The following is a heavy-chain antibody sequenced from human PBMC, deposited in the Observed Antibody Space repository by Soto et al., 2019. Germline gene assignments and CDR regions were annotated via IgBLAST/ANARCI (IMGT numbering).Heavy chain of an antibody. CDR2: ISTRGRTI. D-gene: IGHD2-15*01. J-gene: IGHJ1*01. Sequence: GGSLRLSCAASGFTFSDYYMSWIRQAPGKGLEWVSYISTRGRTIYYADSVKGRFTISRDNAKNSLYLQMNSLRAEDTAVYYCARVRDMVVGIAATHFRPWGQVILFTVP. CDR3: ARVRDMVVGIAATHFRP. V-gene: IGHV3-11*01. CDR1: GFTFSDYY.